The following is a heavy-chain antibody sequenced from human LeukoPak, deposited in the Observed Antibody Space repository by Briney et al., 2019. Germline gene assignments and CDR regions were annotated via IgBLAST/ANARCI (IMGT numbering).Heavy chain of an antibody. V-gene: IGHV3-21*01. Sequence: GGSLRLSCAASGFTVSSNYMSWVRQAPGKGLEWVSSISSSSSYIYYADSVKGRFTISRDNAKNSLYLQMNSLRAEDTAVYYCARDLDYGEFDYWGQGTLVTVSS. J-gene: IGHJ4*02. CDR3: ARDLDYGEFDY. CDR2: ISSSSSYI. D-gene: IGHD4-17*01. CDR1: GFTVSSNY.